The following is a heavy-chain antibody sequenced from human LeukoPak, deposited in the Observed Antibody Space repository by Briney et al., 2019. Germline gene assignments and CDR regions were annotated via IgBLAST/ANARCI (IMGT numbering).Heavy chain of an antibody. V-gene: IGHV3-21*01. D-gene: IGHD2-15*01. CDR1: GFTFSSYS. CDR3: ARIHCSGGSCYSLDY. J-gene: IGHJ4*02. Sequence: GGSLRLSCAASGFTFSSYSTNWVRQAPGKGLEWVSSISSSSSYIYYADSVKGRFTISRDNAKNSLYLQMNSLRAEDTAVYYCARIHCSGGSCYSLDYWGQGTLVTVSS. CDR2: ISSSSSYI.